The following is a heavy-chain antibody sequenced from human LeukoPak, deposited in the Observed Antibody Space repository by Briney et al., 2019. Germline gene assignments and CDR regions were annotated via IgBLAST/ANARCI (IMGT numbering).Heavy chain of an antibody. Sequence: SETLSLTCTVSGGSISSYYWSGIRQPPGKGLEWIGYIYYSGSTNYNPSHKSRVTISVDTSKNQFSLKLSSVTAADTAVYYCARGYSSGYGGPFEYFQHWGQGTLVTVSS. J-gene: IGHJ1*01. CDR3: ARGYSSGYGGPFEYFQH. CDR1: GGSISSYY. D-gene: IGHD6-19*01. CDR2: IYYSGST. V-gene: IGHV4-59*01.